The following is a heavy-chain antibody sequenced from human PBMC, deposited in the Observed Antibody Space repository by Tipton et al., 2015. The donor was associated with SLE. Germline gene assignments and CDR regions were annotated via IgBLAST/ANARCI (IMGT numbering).Heavy chain of an antibody. CDR1: GFTFSDYY. Sequence: SLRLSCAASGFTFSDYYMSWIRQAPGKGLEWVSYISSSGSIIYYADSVKGRFIISRDNAKNSLYLQMNSLRAEDTAVYYCARGHYDSSGYHPGHLQHWGQGTLVTVSS. J-gene: IGHJ1*01. CDR2: ISSSGSII. V-gene: IGHV3-11*01. CDR3: ARGHYDSSGYHPGHLQH. D-gene: IGHD3-22*01.